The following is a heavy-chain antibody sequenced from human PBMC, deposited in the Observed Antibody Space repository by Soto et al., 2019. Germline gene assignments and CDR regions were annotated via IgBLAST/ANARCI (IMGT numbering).Heavy chain of an antibody. CDR1: GFTFSSYS. J-gene: IGHJ4*02. V-gene: IGHV3-21*01. CDR3: ARVRAGDTAMVAFDY. D-gene: IGHD5-18*01. Sequence: EVQLVESGGGLVKPGGSLRLSCAASGFTFSSYSMNWVRQAPGKGLEWVSSISSSSSYIYYADSVKGRFTISRDNAKNSLYLQMNSLRAEDTAVYYCARVRAGDTAMVAFDYWGQGTLVTVSS. CDR2: ISSSSSYI.